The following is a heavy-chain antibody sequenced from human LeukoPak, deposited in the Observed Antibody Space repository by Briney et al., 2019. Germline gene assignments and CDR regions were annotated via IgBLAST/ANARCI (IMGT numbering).Heavy chain of an antibody. CDR2: INHSGST. J-gene: IGHJ5*02. V-gene: IGHV4-34*01. CDR3: ARVFSLFKFDP. Sequence: PSETLSLTCAVYGGSFSGYYWSWIRQPPGKGLEWIGEINHSGSTNYNPSLKSRVTISVDTSKNQFSLKLSSVTAADTAVYYCARVFSLFKFDPWGQGTLVTVSS. CDR1: GGSFSGYY.